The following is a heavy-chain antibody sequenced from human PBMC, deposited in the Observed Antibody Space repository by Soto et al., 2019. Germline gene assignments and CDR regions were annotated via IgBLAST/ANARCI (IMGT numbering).Heavy chain of an antibody. J-gene: IGHJ6*02. CDR3: DRGKYGMDV. CDR1: GFTFSNAW. Sequence: EVQLVESGGGLVKPGGSLRLSCAASGFTFSNAWMSWVRQAPGKGLEWVGRIKSKTDGGTTDYAAPVKGRVTISRDDSNNTLYLQMNSLKTEDKAVYYGDRGKYGMDVWGQGTTVTVSS. V-gene: IGHV3-15*01. D-gene: IGHD1-26*01. CDR2: IKSKTDGGTT.